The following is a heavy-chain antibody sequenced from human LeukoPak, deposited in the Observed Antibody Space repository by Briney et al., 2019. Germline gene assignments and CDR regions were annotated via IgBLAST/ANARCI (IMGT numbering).Heavy chain of an antibody. CDR2: IYYSGST. J-gene: IGHJ4*02. CDR1: GGSISSSSYY. Sequence: SETLSLTCTVSGGSISSSSYYWGWIRQPPGKGLEWIGSIYYSGSTNYNPSLKSRVTISVDKSKNQFSLKLSSVTAADTAVYYCARSSLKSYGDYTYYFDYWGQGTLVTVSS. D-gene: IGHD4-17*01. V-gene: IGHV4-39*07. CDR3: ARSSLKSYGDYTYYFDY.